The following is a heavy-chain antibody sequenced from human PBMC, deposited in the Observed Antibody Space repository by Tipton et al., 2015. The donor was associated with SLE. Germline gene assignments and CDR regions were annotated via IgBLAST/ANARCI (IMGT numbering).Heavy chain of an antibody. Sequence: TLSLTCAVSGGSMSSVSDYWSWIRQPAGKGLEWIGRIHTSGSTYSNPSLDSRVTMSVDTSKNQFSLKLSSVTAADTAVYYCARDRPRSAAMVNAPYWYFALWGRGTLVTVSS. V-gene: IGHV4-61*02. CDR2: IHTSGST. CDR3: ARDRPRSAAMVNAPYWYFAL. D-gene: IGHD5-18*01. CDR1: GGSMSSVSDY. J-gene: IGHJ2*01.